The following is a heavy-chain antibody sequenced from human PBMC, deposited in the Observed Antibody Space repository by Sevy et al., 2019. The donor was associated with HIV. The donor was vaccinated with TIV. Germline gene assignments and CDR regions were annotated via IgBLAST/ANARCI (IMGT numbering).Heavy chain of an antibody. CDR1: GYTFTGYY. J-gene: IGHJ4*02. V-gene: IGHV1-2*06. CDR2: INPNRGGT. CDR3: SRDSPYCSGGRCYPSFDY. Sequence: ASVKVSCQATGYTFTGYYMHWVRQAPGQGLEWMGRINPNRGGTNYEQKFQGRVNMTRETSISPSYMELSRLRSDDTAVYYCSRDSPYCSGGRCYPSFDYWGQGTLVTVSS. D-gene: IGHD2-15*01.